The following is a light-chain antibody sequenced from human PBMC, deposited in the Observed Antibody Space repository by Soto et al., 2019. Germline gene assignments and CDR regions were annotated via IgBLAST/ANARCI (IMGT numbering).Light chain of an antibody. CDR1: QSASSSY. Sequence: EIVLTQSPGTLSLSPGKRATLSCRASQSASSSYLAWYQQKPGQAPRLLIYAGSSRATGIPDRFSGGGSGTDFTLTISRLEPEDFAVYYCQQDGRSLTFGGGTKVEIK. CDR2: AGS. V-gene: IGKV3-20*01. CDR3: QQDGRSLT. J-gene: IGKJ4*01.